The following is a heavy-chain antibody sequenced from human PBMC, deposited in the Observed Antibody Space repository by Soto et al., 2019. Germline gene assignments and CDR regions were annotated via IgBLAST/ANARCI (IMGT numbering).Heavy chain of an antibody. CDR1: GLSFNTYG. CDR3: AKCPVSSGNYQVDS. CDR2: ISYDVSNE. Sequence: QVQLVESGGGVVQPETSLRLSCEASGLSFNTYGMHWVRQAPGKGLEWVGVISYDVSNEYYGDSVKGRFTISRDNSKNTLYLHMNSLRPEDTAVYYCAKCPVSSGNYQVDSWGQGTLVTLSS. V-gene: IGHV3-30*18. J-gene: IGHJ4*02. D-gene: IGHD3-22*01.